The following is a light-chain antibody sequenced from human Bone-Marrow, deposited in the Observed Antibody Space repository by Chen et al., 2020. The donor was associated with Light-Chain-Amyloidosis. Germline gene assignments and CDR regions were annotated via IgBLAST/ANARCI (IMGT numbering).Light chain of an antibody. V-gene: IGLV3-25*03. J-gene: IGLJ2*01. Sequence: SYELTQPPSVSVSPGQTARITCSGDDLPTKYAYWYQQKPGQSPVLVIHRDTERPSGIAERFSGSSSGTTATLTRRGVQAEDEADYHCQSADSSGTYEVRFGGGTKLTVL. CDR3: QSADSSGTYEVR. CDR1: DLPTKY. CDR2: RDT.